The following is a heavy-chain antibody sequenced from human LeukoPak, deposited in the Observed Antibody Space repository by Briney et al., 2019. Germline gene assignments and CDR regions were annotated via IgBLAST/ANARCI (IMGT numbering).Heavy chain of an antibody. Sequence: PSETLSLTCAVSGGSISSYYWNWIRQPPGKGLEWIGYIYYSGSTNYNPSLKSRVTISVDTSKNQFYLKLSSVTAADTAVYYFSSSPSYMTKPFDYWGEGPLVTVSS. V-gene: IGHV4-59*01. D-gene: IGHD3-10*01. CDR1: GGSISSYY. CDR2: IYYSGST. J-gene: IGHJ4*02. CDR3: SSSPSYMTKPFDY.